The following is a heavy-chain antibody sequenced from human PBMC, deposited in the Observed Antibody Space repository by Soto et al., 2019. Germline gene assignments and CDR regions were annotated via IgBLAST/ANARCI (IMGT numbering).Heavy chain of an antibody. CDR2: TYYRSKWYN. V-gene: IGHV6-1*01. D-gene: IGHD2-15*01. CDR3: ARVPVVEYYGMDV. J-gene: IGHJ6*02. Sequence: LQTLSPTCAISGVSLSSNSAACNSVRPAPSRGIEWRGWTYYRSKWYNDYAVSVKSRIAINPDTSKNQFSLQLNSVTPEDTAVYYCARVPVVEYYGMDVWGQGTTVTVSS. CDR1: GVSLSSNSAA.